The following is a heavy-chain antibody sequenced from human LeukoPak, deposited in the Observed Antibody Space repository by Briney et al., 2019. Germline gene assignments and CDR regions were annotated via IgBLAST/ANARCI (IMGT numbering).Heavy chain of an antibody. CDR3: AKEPSGNCYMDV. V-gene: IGHV3-9*01. CDR2: ISWDSRSK. J-gene: IGHJ6*03. CDR1: GFTFEDYA. Sequence: GRSLRLSCAASGFTFEDYAMHWVRQAPGRGLEWVSGISWDSRSKTYADSVKGRFTISRDNAKNSLYLQMNSLRGEDTALYYCAKEPSGNCYMDVWGKGTTVTVSS.